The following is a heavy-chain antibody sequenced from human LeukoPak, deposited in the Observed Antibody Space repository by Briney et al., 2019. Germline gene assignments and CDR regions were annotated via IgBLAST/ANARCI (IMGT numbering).Heavy chain of an antibody. D-gene: IGHD2-21*02. Sequence: SETLSLTCTVSGGSISSYYRSWIRQPPGKGLEWIGYIYYSGSTNYNPSLKSRVTISVDTSKNQFSLKLSSVTAADTAVYYCARHGHGDCGNAFDIWGQGTMVTVSS. CDR2: IYYSGST. CDR3: ARHGHGDCGNAFDI. CDR1: GGSISSYY. J-gene: IGHJ3*02. V-gene: IGHV4-59*08.